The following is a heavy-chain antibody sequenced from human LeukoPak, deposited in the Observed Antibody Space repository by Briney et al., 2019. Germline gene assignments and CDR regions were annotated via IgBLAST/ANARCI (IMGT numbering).Heavy chain of an antibody. D-gene: IGHD6-6*01. CDR1: GRSLSGYY. J-gene: IGHJ4*02. Sequence: WGTLSLPCAVYGRSLSGYYWSWIRQPPGKGLEWIGAINHSETTNYNPSLTRRVTTSSDTSKNQFSLKLSSVTAADTAVYYCAREQAARLAFDYWGQGTLVTVSS. CDR3: AREQAARLAFDY. V-gene: IGHV4-34*01. CDR2: INHSETT.